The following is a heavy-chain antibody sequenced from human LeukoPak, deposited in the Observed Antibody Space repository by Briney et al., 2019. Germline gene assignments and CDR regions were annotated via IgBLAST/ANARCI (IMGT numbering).Heavy chain of an antibody. V-gene: IGHV3-74*01. CDR1: GFTFSSYW. J-gene: IGHJ1*01. D-gene: IGHD3-22*01. CDR3: ARAPSEIGGYYPEYFRH. CDR2: VKSDGST. Sequence: GGSLRLSCAASGFTFSSYWMHWVRQAPGKGLVWVSRVKSDGSTRYADSVKGRFTVSRDNAKNTVSLQMNSLRAEDTGVYYCARAPSEIGGYYPEYFRHWGQGTLVIVSS.